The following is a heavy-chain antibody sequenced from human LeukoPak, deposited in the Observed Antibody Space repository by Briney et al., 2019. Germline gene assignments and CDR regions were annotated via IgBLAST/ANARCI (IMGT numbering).Heavy chain of an antibody. V-gene: IGHV1-69*04. Sequence: ASVKVSCKASGGTFSSYAISWVRQAPGQGLEWMGRFIPILGIANYAQKFQGRVTITADKSTSTAYMELSSLRSEDTAVYYCARDSPKTTYYYDSSGSPGDYWGQGTLVTVSS. CDR1: GGTFSSYA. J-gene: IGHJ4*02. CDR2: FIPILGIA. D-gene: IGHD3-22*01. CDR3: ARDSPKTTYYYDSSGSPGDY.